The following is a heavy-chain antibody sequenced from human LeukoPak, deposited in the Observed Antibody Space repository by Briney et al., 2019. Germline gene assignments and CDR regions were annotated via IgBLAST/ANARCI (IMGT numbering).Heavy chain of an antibody. CDR2: ISYDGSNK. CDR1: GFTFRNYG. D-gene: IGHD3-3*01. V-gene: IGHV3-30*18. J-gene: IGHJ4*02. Sequence: GGSLRLSCAASGFTFRNYGMHWVRQAPGKGLEWVAVISYDGSNKYYADSVKGRFTISRDNSKNTLYLQMNSLRAEDTAVYYCAKNYDFWSGSAFDYWGQGTLVTVSS. CDR3: AKNYDFWSGSAFDY.